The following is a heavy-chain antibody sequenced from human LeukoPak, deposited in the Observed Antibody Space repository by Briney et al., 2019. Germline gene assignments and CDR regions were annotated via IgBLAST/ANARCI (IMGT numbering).Heavy chain of an antibody. Sequence: VASVKVSCKASGGTFSSYAISWVQQAPGQGLEWMGGIIPIFGTANYAQKFQGRVTITADESTSTAYMELSSLRSEDTAVYYCARDLDQYSGRFGGFGHDFWGQGTLVTVSS. D-gene: IGHD1-26*01. V-gene: IGHV1-69*13. J-gene: IGHJ4*02. CDR2: IIPIFGTA. CDR1: GGTFSSYA. CDR3: ARDLDQYSGRFGGFGHDF.